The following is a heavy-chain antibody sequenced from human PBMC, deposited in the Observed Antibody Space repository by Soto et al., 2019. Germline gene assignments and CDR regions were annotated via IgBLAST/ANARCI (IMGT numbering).Heavy chain of an antibody. Sequence: QVQLVQSGAEVKKPGSSVKVSCKAYGGTFGSHAVSWVRQAPGQGLEWMGGIIPFFDTANYAQKFQGRVTITADKSTSTAYMELRRLRSEDTAVYYCAREDYHDTRTTRQNYGVDLWGQGTTVIVSS. CDR2: IIPFFDTA. CDR3: AREDYHDTRTTRQNYGVDL. D-gene: IGHD3-22*01. J-gene: IGHJ6*02. CDR1: GGTFGSHA. V-gene: IGHV1-69*06.